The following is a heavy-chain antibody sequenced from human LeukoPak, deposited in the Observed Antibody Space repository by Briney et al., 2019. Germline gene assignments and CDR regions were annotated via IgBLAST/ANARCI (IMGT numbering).Heavy chain of an antibody. CDR2: IKSDGSVT. J-gene: IGHJ4*02. D-gene: IGHD6-25*01. CDR1: GFTFSRYW. CDR3: AKADGSG. Sequence: GGSLRLSCAASGFTFSRYWMDWVRQAPGKGLVWVSRIKSDGSVTTYADSVKGRFTISRDNAKNTLYLQMNSPRAEDTAVYYCAKADGSGWGQGALVTVS. V-gene: IGHV3-74*01.